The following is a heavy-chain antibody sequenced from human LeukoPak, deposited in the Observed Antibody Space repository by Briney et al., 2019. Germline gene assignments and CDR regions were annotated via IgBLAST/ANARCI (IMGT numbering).Heavy chain of an antibody. J-gene: IGHJ4*02. CDR3: ARDSLYYDALSGYSKDPFDY. D-gene: IGHD3-3*01. Sequence: PGGSLRLSCAASGFTFSNYWMHWVRHAPGKGLVWVSRINSDGSSTSYADSVKGRFTMSRDNAKNTLFLQMNSLRAEDTAVYFCARDSLYYDALSGYSKDPFDYWGQGTLVTVSS. CDR1: GFTFSNYW. V-gene: IGHV3-74*01. CDR2: INSDGSST.